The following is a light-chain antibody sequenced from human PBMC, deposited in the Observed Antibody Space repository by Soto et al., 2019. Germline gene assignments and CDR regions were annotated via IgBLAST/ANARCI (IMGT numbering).Light chain of an antibody. J-gene: IGKJ4*01. V-gene: IGKV4-1*01. Sequence: DIVMTQSPDSLAVSLGERATINCKSSQSVLYSSNNKNYLAWYQQKPGQPPKLLIYWASTRESGVPDRFSGSGSGTDFTLTIPGLHLEDVGVYSCQQYYSTPLTLGRGAKVDTK. CDR1: QSVLYSSNNKNY. CDR3: QQYYSTPLT. CDR2: WAS.